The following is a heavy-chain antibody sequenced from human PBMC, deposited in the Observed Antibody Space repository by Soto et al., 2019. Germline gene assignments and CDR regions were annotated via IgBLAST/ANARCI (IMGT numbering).Heavy chain of an antibody. CDR1: GFTFSDAW. CDR2: IKSKTDGGTT. J-gene: IGHJ4*02. V-gene: IGHV3-15*01. D-gene: IGHD3-10*01. Sequence: EVQLVESGGGLVKPGGSLRLSCAASGFTFSDAWMSWVRQAPGKGLEWVGRIKSKTDGGTTDYAAPVKGRFTISRDDSXXXXYLQMNSLKIEDTAVYYCTRIWFGDWGQGTLVTVSS. CDR3: TRIWFGD.